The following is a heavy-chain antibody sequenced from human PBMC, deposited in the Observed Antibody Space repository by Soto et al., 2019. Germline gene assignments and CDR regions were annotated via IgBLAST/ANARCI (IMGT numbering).Heavy chain of an antibody. V-gene: IGHV4-4*07. J-gene: IGHJ4*02. Sequence: PSETLSLTCTVSGDSMTKYYWSWTRQPAGKGLEWIGRVYTSGSTNYNPSLKSRVTMSIDTSNNHFSLTLKSVTAADTAVYYCARTVGAAYYFDFWGQGALVTVSS. CDR2: VYTSGST. CDR3: ARTVGAAYYFDF. CDR1: GDSMTKYY. D-gene: IGHD1-26*01.